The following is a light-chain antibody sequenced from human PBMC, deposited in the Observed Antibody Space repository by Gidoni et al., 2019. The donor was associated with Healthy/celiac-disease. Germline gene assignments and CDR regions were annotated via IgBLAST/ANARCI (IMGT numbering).Light chain of an antibody. Sequence: DIQMTQSPSSLSASVGDRVTITCQASQDISNYLNWYQQKPGKAPKLLIYDASNLETGVPSRFSGSGSGTDFTFTISSLQPEDIATYYCQQYDNHPPVTFGQGTKVEIK. CDR1: QDISNY. CDR3: QQYDNHPPVT. CDR2: DAS. V-gene: IGKV1-33*01. J-gene: IGKJ1*01.